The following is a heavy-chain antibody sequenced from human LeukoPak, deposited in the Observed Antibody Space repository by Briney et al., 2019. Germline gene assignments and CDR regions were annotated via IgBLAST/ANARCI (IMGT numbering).Heavy chain of an antibody. D-gene: IGHD2-21*02. CDR1: GGSVSSGSYY. CDR2: IYFTGST. CDR3: ARVFCGGDCYTNFDS. V-gene: IGHV4-61*01. J-gene: IGHJ4*02. Sequence: PSETLSLTCTVSGGSVSSGSYYWSWIRQPPGKGLEWLGYIYFTGSTNYKPSLKSRVTISVDTSKNQFSLKVTSVTAADTAVYYCARVFCGGDCYTNFDSWGQGTLVTVSS.